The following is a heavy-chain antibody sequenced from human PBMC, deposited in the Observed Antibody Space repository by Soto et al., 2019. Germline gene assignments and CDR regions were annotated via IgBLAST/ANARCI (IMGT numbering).Heavy chain of an antibody. CDR2: IYYSGST. CDR3: ARGRVAARPDDFDY. Sequence: SETLSLTCTVSGGSISSYYWSWIRQPPGKGLEWIGYIYYSGSTNYNPSLKSRVTISVDTSKNQFSLKLSSVTAADTAVYYCARGRVAARPDDFDYWGQGTLVTVSS. V-gene: IGHV4-59*08. J-gene: IGHJ4*02. CDR1: GGSISSYY. D-gene: IGHD6-13*01.